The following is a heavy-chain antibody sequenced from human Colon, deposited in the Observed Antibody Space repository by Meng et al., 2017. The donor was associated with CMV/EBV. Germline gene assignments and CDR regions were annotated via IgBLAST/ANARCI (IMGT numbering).Heavy chain of an antibody. CDR2: INTNTGSP. D-gene: IGHD3-10*01. Sequence: QVQLVQSWSELKKPGASVKVSCEVSGYNFANYAINWVRQAPGQGLEWMGWINTNTGSPTYAQGFTGRFVFSLDPSVNTAYLQISSLKAEDTAVYFCARDYYYGSGLDYWGQGTLVTVSS. CDR3: ARDYYYGSGLDY. J-gene: IGHJ4*02. V-gene: IGHV7-4-1*02. CDR1: GYNFANYA.